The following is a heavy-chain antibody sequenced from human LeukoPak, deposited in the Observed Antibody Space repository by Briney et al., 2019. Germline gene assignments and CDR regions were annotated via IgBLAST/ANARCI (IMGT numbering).Heavy chain of an antibody. V-gene: IGHV3-23*01. J-gene: IGHJ6*02. CDR3: AKEVAPMIVVVMDYYYGMDV. D-gene: IGHD3-22*01. CDR2: INGSGGST. Sequence: PGGSLRLSCAASGFTFSSYAMSWVRQAPGKGLEWVSAINGSGGSTYYADSVKGRFTISRDNSKDTLYLQMNSLRAEDTAVYYCAKEVAPMIVVVMDYYYGMDVWGQGTTVTVSS. CDR1: GFTFSSYA.